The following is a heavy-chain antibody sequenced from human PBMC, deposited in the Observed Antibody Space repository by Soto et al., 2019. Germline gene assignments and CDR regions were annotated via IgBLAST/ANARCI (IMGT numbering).Heavy chain of an antibody. J-gene: IGHJ5*02. CDR2: IYPGDSDT. D-gene: IGHD2-2*01. CDR3: ARRPSYCSSTSCYDWFDP. Sequence: GESLKISCKGSGYSFTSYWIGWVRQMPGKDLEWMGIIYPGDSDTRYSPSFQGQVTISADKSISTAYLQWSSLKASDTAMYYCARRPSYCSSTSCYDWFDPWAREPWSPSPQ. CDR1: GYSFTSYW. V-gene: IGHV5-51*01.